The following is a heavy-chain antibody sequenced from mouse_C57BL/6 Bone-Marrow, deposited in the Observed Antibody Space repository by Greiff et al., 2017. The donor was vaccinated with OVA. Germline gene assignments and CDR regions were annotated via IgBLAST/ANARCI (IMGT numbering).Heavy chain of an antibody. CDR3: ARHGGVTTLYYYAMDY. J-gene: IGHJ4*01. V-gene: IGHV5-6*01. Sequence: EVQRVESGGDLVKPGGSLKLSCAASGFTFSSYGMSWVRQTPDKRLEWVATISSGGSYTYYPDSVKGRFTISRDNAKNTLYLQMSSLKSEDTAMYYCARHGGVTTLYYYAMDYWGQGTSVTVSS. CDR1: GFTFSSYG. CDR2: ISSGGSYT. D-gene: IGHD2-3*01.